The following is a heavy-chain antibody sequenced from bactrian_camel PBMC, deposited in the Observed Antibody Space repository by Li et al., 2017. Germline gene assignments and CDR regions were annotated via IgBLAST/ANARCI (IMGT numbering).Heavy chain of an antibody. CDR3: AADAEYSDYFYNVFGCNFGH. J-gene: IGHJ6*01. Sequence: HVQLVESGGGSVQIGGSLRLSCSAPEDTYSEYDDSTPYNCMGWFRQSPGKEREEVAVVCYRGGGTYYDESVKGRFTISHDNTKNILYLEMTNLVPEDTAMYYCAADAEYSDYFYNVFGCNFGHWGQGTQVTVS. D-gene: IGHD4*01. CDR1: EDTYSEYDDSTPYNC. V-gene: IGHV3-3*01. CDR2: VCYRGGGT.